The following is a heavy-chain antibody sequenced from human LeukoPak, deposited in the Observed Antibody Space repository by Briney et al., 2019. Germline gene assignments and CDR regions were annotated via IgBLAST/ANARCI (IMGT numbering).Heavy chain of an antibody. D-gene: IGHD1-26*01. J-gene: IGHJ3*02. CDR2: IYSGGST. V-gene: IGHV3-53*01. CDR1: GFTVSRNY. CDR3: ARELREHGVFDI. Sequence: GGSLRLSCAASGFTVSRNYMSWVRQAPGKGLEWASEIYSGGSTYYAASVKGRFSISRDNSKNTVYLQMNSLRVEDTAVYYCARELREHGVFDIWGQGIMVTVSS.